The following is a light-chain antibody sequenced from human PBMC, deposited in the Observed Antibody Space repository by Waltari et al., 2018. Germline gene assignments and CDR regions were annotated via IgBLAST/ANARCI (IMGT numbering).Light chain of an antibody. Sequence: NFMLTQPHSVSEPPGKTVTISCTRSSGSIASHYVQQYQQRPGSAPTTVIYEDNQRPSGVPDRFSGSIDSSSNSASLTISGLKTEDEADYYCQSYDSSNQVFGTGTKVTVL. CDR3: QSYDSSNQV. V-gene: IGLV6-57*03. J-gene: IGLJ1*01. CDR2: EDN. CDR1: SGSIASHY.